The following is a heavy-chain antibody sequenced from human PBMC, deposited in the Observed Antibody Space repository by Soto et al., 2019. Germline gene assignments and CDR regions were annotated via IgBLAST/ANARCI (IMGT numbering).Heavy chain of an antibody. CDR3: ARVEMATLDDWYFDR. CDR2: IIPILGIA. D-gene: IGHD5-12*01. J-gene: IGHJ2*01. CDR1: GGTFSSYT. V-gene: IGHV1-69*02. Sequence: QVQLVQSGAEVKKPGSSVKVSCKASGGTFSSYTISWVRQAPGQGLEWMGRIIPILGIANYAQKFQGRVTITADKSTSTAYVELSRLRPEDTAVYYCARVEMATLDDWYFDRWGRGTLVTVSS.